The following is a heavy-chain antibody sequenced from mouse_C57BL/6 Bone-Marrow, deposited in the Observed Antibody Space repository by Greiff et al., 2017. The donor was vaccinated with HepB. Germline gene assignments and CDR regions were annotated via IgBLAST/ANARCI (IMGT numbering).Heavy chain of an antibody. CDR3: ATLYPFDY. V-gene: IGHV1-81*01. D-gene: IGHD2-1*01. CDR2: IYPRSGNT. CDR1: GYTFTSYG. J-gene: IGHJ2*01. Sequence: VKLVESGAELARPGASVKLSCKASGYTFTSYGISWVKQRTGQGLEWIGEIYPRSGNTYYNEKFKGKATLTADKSSSTAYMELRSLTSEDSAVYFCATLYPFDYWGQGTTLTVSS.